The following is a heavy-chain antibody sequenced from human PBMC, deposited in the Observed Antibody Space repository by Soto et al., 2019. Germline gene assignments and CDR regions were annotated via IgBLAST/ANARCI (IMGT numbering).Heavy chain of an antibody. V-gene: IGHV3-30-3*01. CDR1: GFTFSSYA. CDR3: ARDGSDYDFWSGYLHTRSPHGMDV. D-gene: IGHD3-3*01. CDR2: ISYDGSNK. J-gene: IGHJ6*02. Sequence: QVQLVESGGGVVQPGRSLRLSCAASGFTFSSYAMHWVRQAPGKGLEWVAVISYDGSNKYYADSVKGRFTISRDNSKNTLYLQMNSLRAEDTAVYYCARDGSDYDFWSGYLHTRSPHGMDVWGQGTTVTVSS.